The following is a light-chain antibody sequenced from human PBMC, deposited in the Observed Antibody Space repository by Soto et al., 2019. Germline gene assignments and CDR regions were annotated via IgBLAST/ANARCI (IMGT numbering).Light chain of an antibody. V-gene: IGKV1-27*01. CDR3: QKYNSAPPGFT. J-gene: IGKJ3*01. Sequence: DIQMTQSPSSLSASVGDRVTITCRASQGISNYLAWYQQKPGKVPKLLIYAASTLQSGVPSRFSGSGSGTDFTLTFSSLQPEDVATYYCQKYNSAPPGFTFGPGTKVDIK. CDR1: QGISNY. CDR2: AAS.